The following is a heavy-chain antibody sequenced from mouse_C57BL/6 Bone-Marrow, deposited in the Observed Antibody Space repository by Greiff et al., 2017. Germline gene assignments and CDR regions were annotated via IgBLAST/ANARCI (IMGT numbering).Heavy chain of an antibody. Sequence: DVQLVESGGGLVKPGGSLKLSCAASGFTFSSYAMSWVRQTPEKRLEWVATISDGGSYTYYPDNVKGRFTISRDNAKNNLYLQMSHLKSEDTAMYYCARDLVERGYWGQGTTLTVSS. CDR1: GFTFSSYA. J-gene: IGHJ2*01. D-gene: IGHD1-1*01. CDR2: ISDGGSYT. CDR3: ARDLVERGY. V-gene: IGHV5-4*01.